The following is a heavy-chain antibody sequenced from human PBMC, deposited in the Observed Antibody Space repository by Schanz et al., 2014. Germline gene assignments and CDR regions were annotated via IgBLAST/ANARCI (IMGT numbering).Heavy chain of an antibody. J-gene: IGHJ4*02. Sequence: QVQLVQSGAEVKKPGSSVKVSCKASGGTFRSYTVSWVRQAPGQGLEWMGRITPTLGKVDYAHKFQGRVTITADISTSTAYMELISLTSEDTAVYYCARDPQYYYGSGRGYWGQGTLVTVST. D-gene: IGHD3-10*01. V-gene: IGHV1-69*08. CDR2: ITPTLGKV. CDR1: GGTFRSYT. CDR3: ARDPQYYYGSGRGY.